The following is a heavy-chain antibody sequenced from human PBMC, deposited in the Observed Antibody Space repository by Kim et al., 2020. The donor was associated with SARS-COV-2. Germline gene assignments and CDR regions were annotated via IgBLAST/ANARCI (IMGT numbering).Heavy chain of an antibody. CDR1: GFTFSSYA. CDR2: ISYDGSNK. D-gene: IGHD6-13*01. Sequence: GGSLRLSCAASGFTFSSYAMHWVRQAPGKGLEWVAVISYDGSNKYYADSVKGRFTISRDNSKNTLYLQMNSLRAEDTAVYYCARDLAEGGIAAAGTGNYGMDVWGQGTTVTVSS. J-gene: IGHJ6*02. CDR3: ARDLAEGGIAAAGTGNYGMDV. V-gene: IGHV3-30*04.